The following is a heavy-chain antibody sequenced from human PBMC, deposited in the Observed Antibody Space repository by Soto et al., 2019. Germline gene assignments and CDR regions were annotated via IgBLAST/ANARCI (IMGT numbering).Heavy chain of an antibody. V-gene: IGHV1-69*02. D-gene: IGHD3-16*01. Sequence: QVQLVQSEAEVKKPGSSVKVSCKASGGTFSSYTISWVRQAPGQGLEWMGRIIPILGIANYAQKFQGRVTITADKSTSTAYMELSSLRSEDTAVYYCATPFRDYYYYGMDVWGQGTTVTVSS. CDR2: IIPILGIA. J-gene: IGHJ6*02. CDR1: GGTFSSYT. CDR3: ATPFRDYYYYGMDV.